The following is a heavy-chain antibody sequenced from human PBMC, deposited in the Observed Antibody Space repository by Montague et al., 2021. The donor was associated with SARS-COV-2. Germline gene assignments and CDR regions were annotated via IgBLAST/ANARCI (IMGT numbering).Heavy chain of an antibody. D-gene: IGHD2-2*02. CDR2: INHSGST. CDR1: GGSFSGYY. J-gene: IGHJ5*02. CDR3: ASLTLGYCSSTSCYSDCFDP. V-gene: IGHV4-34*01. Sequence: SETLSLTCAVYGGSFSGYYWSWIRQPPGEGLEWIGEINHSGSTNSNPSLKSRVTISVDTSKNQFSLKLSSVTAADTAVYYCASLTLGYCSSTSCYSDCFDPWGQGTLVTVSS.